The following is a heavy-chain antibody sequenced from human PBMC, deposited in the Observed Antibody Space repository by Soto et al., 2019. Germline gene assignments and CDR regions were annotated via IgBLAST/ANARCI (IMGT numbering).Heavy chain of an antibody. CDR3: AGLGGHDYNY. Sequence: EVQLVQSGGGLLQPGGSLRLSCVGSEFTFTDFYMNWVRQAPGKGLEWVANIRPDGTETNYVESVRGRFTTSRDNAKNSLFLQKNRLRADDTALYCCAGLGGHDYNYWGQGILVTVSS. J-gene: IGHJ4*02. V-gene: IGHV3-7*03. CDR1: EFTFTDFY. CDR2: IRPDGTET. D-gene: IGHD4-4*01.